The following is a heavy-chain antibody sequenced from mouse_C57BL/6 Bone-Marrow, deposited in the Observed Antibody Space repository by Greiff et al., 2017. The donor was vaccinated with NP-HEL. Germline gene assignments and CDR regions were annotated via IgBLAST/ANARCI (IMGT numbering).Heavy chain of an antibody. J-gene: IGHJ4*01. Sequence: VQLLQSGAELVRPGTSVKMSCKASGYTFTNYWIGWAKQRPGHGLEWIGDIYPGGGYTNYNETSKGKATLTADKSPSTAYMQYSSLTSEDSAIYYCARHYYYGSNLYAKEYWGKGASVTVAS. V-gene: IGHV1-63*01. CDR3: ARHYYYGSNLYAKEY. CDR2: IYPGGGYT. CDR1: GYTFTNYW. D-gene: IGHD1-1*01.